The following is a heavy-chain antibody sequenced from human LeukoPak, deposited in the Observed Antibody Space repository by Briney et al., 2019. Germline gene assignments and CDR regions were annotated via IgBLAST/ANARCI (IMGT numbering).Heavy chain of an antibody. CDR3: AKVSNSSPRRDYFDY. CDR2: ISYDGSNK. J-gene: IGHJ4*02. V-gene: IGHV3-30*18. D-gene: IGHD6-13*01. Sequence: GGSLRLSCAASGFTFSSYGMHWVRQAPGKGLEWVAVISYDGSNKYYADSVKGRFTISRDNSKNTLYLQMNSLRAEDTAVYYCAKVSNSSPRRDYFDYWGQGTLVTVSS. CDR1: GFTFSSYG.